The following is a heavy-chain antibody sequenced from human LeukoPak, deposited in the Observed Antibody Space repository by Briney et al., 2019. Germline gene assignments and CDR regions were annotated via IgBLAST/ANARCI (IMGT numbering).Heavy chain of an antibody. V-gene: IGHV3-23*01. CDR3: AQSQINAYCSAGSCSIFDY. Sequence: GGSLRLSCAASEVPFRNYAMSWVRQAPGKGLEWVSAITGSGGHAYYADSVKGRFTISRDNSKKTLSLQMSSLRAEDTAINYYAQSQINAYCSAGSCSIFDYWGQGTLVTVAS. J-gene: IGHJ4*02. D-gene: IGHD2-15*01. CDR1: EVPFRNYA. CDR2: ITGSGGHA.